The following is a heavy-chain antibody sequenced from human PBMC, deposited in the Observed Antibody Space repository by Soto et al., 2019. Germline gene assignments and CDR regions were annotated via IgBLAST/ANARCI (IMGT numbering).Heavy chain of an antibody. Sequence: PXXTLSLTCTVSGGSIISYYWSWIRQPPGKGLEWXGYIYXSGSTNYNPSLXSRVTISVXTSKNQFSLKLSSVTAAATAVYYCARVGYSGLDWGKGTLVTV. D-gene: IGHD5-12*01. J-gene: IGHJ4*02. CDR3: ARVGYSGLD. CDR2: IYXSGST. CDR1: GGSIISYY. V-gene: IGHV4-59*01.